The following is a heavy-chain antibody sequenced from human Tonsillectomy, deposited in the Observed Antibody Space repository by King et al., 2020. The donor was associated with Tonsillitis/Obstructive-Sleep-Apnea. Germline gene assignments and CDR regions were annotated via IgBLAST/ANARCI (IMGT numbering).Heavy chain of an antibody. CDR1: GFTFRSYA. CDR3: AKAQGYCSSGSCFFSLDY. J-gene: IGHJ4*02. V-gene: IGHV3-23*04. CDR2: IIGSGAST. D-gene: IGHD2-15*01. Sequence: VQLVESGGGLVQPGGSLRLSCAASGFTFRSYAMSWVRQAPGKGLEWVTTIIGSGASTYYADSVKGRFTISRDNSKNTPYLQMNSLRAEDTAVYDCAKAQGYCSSGSCFFSLDYWGQGTLVTVSS.